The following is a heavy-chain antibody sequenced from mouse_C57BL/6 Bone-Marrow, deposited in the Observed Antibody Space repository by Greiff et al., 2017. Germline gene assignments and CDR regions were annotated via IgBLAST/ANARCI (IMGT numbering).Heavy chain of an antibody. CDR1: GFNIKDDY. Sequence: VQLQQSGAELVRPGDSVKLSCTASGFNIKDDYIHWVQQRPEQGLEWIGGIDPEIGDTEYASKFQGQATITSDTSSNTAYLQLSSQTSEDTAVYYCSAFDGNYFDFWGQGTPLTVAS. J-gene: IGHJ2*01. CDR3: SAFDGNYFDF. D-gene: IGHD2-3*01. CDR2: IDPEIGDT. V-gene: IGHV14-4*01.